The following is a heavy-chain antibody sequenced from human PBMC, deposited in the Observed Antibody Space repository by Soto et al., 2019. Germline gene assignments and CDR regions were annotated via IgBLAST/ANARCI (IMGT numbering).Heavy chain of an antibody. D-gene: IGHD3-10*01. V-gene: IGHV3-23*01. Sequence: EVQLLESGGGLVQPGGSLRLSCAASGFTFNHYAMTWVRQAPGKGLEWVSAISGGGDTTSYADSVKGRFTVSRDGSKNTLYLQMSSLRAEDTARYYCAKGRGGSGSLTPRVDFWGQGTLVTVSS. J-gene: IGHJ4*02. CDR1: GFTFNHYA. CDR3: AKGRGGSGSLTPRVDF. CDR2: ISGGGDTT.